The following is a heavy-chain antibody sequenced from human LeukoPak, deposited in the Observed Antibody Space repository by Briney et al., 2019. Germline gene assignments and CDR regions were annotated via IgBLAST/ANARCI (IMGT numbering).Heavy chain of an antibody. V-gene: IGHV7-4-1*02. D-gene: IGHD6-19*01. CDR3: AREETITVAGTGFDY. J-gene: IGHJ4*02. CDR2: INTNTGNP. CDR1: RYTFTNYA. Sequence: ASVKVSCKASRYTFTNYAMNWVRQAPGQGLEWMGWINTNTGNPTYAQGFTGRFVFSLDTSVSTAYPQISSLQAEDTAVYYCAREETITVAGTGFDYWGQGTLVTVSS.